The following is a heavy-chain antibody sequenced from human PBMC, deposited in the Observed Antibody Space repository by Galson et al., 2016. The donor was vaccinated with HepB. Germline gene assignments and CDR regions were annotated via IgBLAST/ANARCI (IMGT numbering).Heavy chain of an antibody. Sequence: SVKVSCKAYGYTFIGYEMHWVRQAPGQGPEWMGWFNPDSGGTKYAQKFQGWVTMTSDTAISTAYMELSRLRSDDTAVYYCARVRGSGNWGDAFDIWGQGTMVTVSS. CDR1: GYTFIGYE. CDR2: FNPDSGGT. V-gene: IGHV1-2*04. D-gene: IGHD3-10*01. J-gene: IGHJ3*02. CDR3: ARVRGSGNWGDAFDI.